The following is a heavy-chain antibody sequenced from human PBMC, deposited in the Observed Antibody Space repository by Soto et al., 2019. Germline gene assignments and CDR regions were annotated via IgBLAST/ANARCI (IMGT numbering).Heavy chain of an antibody. V-gene: IGHV4-39*01. CDR3: ETGTTGHYYYGMDV. CDR2: IYYSGST. CDR1: GGSISSSSYY. J-gene: IGHJ6*02. Sequence: NPSETLSLTCTVSGGSISSSSYYWGWIRQPPGKGLEWIGSIYYSGSTYYNPSLKSRVTISVDTSKNQFSLKLSSVTAADTAVYYCETGTTGHYYYGMDVWGQGTTVTVSS. D-gene: IGHD1-7*01.